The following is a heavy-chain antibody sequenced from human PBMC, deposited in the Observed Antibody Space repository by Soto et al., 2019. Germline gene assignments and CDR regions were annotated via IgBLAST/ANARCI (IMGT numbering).Heavy chain of an antibody. V-gene: IGHV4-34*01. D-gene: IGHD3-10*01. Sequence: SETLSLTCAVYGGSFSGYYWSWIRQPPGKGLEWIGEINHSGSTNYNPSLKSRVTISVDTSKNQFSLKLGSVTAADTAVYYCARGHITMVRGVPIDRNWFDPWGQGTLVTVSS. CDR2: INHSGST. J-gene: IGHJ5*02. CDR3: ARGHITMVRGVPIDRNWFDP. CDR1: GGSFSGYY.